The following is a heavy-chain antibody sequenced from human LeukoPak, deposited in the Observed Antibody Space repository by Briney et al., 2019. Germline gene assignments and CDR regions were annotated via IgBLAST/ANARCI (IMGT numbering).Heavy chain of an antibody. D-gene: IGHD6-13*01. CDR3: AKRMGPSIAATDLDY. J-gene: IGHJ4*02. V-gene: IGHV3-30*18. CDR1: GFTFSSYG. CDR2: ISYDGNNK. Sequence: GRSLRLSCAASGFTFSSYGMNWVRQAPGKGLEWVAVISYDGNNKYYVDSVKGRFTITRDNSKNTLYLQMNSLRGEDTAVYYCAKRMGPSIAATDLDYWGQGTLVTVSS.